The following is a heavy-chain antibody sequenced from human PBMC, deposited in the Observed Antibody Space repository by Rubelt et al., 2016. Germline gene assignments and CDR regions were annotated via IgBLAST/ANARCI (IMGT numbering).Heavy chain of an antibody. CDR3: AKDLRSSSWYYFDC. D-gene: IGHD6-13*01. J-gene: IGHJ4*02. CDR2: ISDGGGST. CDR1: GFTFSSYA. V-gene: IGHV3-23*01. Sequence: EVQLLESGGGLAQPGGSLRLSCAASGFTFSSYAMSWVRLAPGKGLEWVSAISDGGGSTYYADSVKGRFTISRDNSRNTLYLQMNSLGADDTAVYYCAKDLRSSSWYYFDCWGQGTLVTVSS.